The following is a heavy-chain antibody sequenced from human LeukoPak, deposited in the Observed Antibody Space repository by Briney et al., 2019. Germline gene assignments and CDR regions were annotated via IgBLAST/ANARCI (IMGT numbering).Heavy chain of an antibody. V-gene: IGHV4-39*01. CDR2: IYFSGTP. J-gene: IGHJ5*01. D-gene: IGHD6-13*01. CDR3: ARTSSWYAGAWFDS. CDR1: RGSIRTADYY. Sequence: SETLSLTCTVSRGSIRTADYYWAWVRQPPGEGLDWLGSIYFSGTPYFNPSLKSRVAVSIDTSKNQFSLKVTSVNASDTAVYFCARTSSWYAGAWFDSWGQGTLVTVSS.